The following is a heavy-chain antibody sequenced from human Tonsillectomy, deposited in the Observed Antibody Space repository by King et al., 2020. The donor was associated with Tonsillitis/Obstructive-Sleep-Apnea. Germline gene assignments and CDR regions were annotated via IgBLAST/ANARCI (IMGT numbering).Heavy chain of an antibody. CDR2: ISYDGSNK. J-gene: IGHJ3*02. V-gene: IGHV3-30*04. Sequence: VQLVESGGGVVQPGRSLRLSCAASRFTFSAYPMHWVRQAPGKGLEWVAVISYDGSNKYYADSVKGRFTISRDNSKNTLYLQMNSLRAEDTAVYYCARDFLDDFWSTFDIWAKGQWSPSLQ. CDR3: ARDFLDDFWSTFDI. D-gene: IGHD3-3*01. CDR1: RFTFSAYP.